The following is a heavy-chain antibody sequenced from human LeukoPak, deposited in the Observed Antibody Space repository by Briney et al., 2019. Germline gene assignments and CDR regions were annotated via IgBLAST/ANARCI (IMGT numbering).Heavy chain of an antibody. J-gene: IGHJ4*02. D-gene: IGHD3-22*01. CDR3: ARHLTDYYDSSGYYYGLDY. Sequence: SETLSLTCAVSGYSISSGYYWGWIRQPPGKGLEWIGSIYHSGSTYYNPSLKSRVTISVDTPKNQFSLKLSSVTAADTAVYYCARHLTDYYDSSGYYYGLDYWGQGTLVTVSS. CDR1: GYSISSGYY. CDR2: IYHSGST. V-gene: IGHV4-38-2*01.